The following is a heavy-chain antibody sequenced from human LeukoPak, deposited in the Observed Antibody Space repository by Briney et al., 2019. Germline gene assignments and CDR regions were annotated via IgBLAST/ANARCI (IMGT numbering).Heavy chain of an antibody. V-gene: IGHV1-46*01. CDR3: ARDPIDYYGSGSSYFDY. D-gene: IGHD3-10*01. CDR1: GYTFTSYY. J-gene: IGHJ4*02. CDR2: INPSGGST. Sequence: ASVKVSCKASGYTFTSYYMHWVRQALGQGLEWMGIINPSGGSTSYAQKFQGRVTMTRDTSTSTVYMELSSLRSEDTAVYYCARDPIDYYGSGSSYFDYWGQGTLVTVSS.